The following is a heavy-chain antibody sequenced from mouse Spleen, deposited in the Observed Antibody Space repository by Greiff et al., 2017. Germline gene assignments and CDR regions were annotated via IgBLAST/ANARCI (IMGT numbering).Heavy chain of an antibody. D-gene: IGHD2-14*01. CDR1: GYSITSGYF. J-gene: IGHJ2*01. CDR2: ISYDGST. V-gene: IGHV3-6*01. CDR3: ARHDNRYEDFGY. Sequence: EVQLVESGPGLVKPSQSLSLSCSVTGYSITSGYFWYWIRQFPGNQLEWMGYISYDGSTNYNPSLKNRTSITRDTSKNQFFLKLKSVTTEDTAMYYCARHDNRYEDFGYWGQGTTLTVSS.